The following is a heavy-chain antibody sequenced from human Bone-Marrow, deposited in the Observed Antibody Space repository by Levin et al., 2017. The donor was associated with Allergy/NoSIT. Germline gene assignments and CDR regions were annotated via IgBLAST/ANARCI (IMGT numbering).Heavy chain of an antibody. V-gene: IGHV3-30*03. J-gene: IGHJ4*02. CDR2: ISYDGSER. CDR1: GFTFSSYG. Sequence: GESLKISCAASGFTFSSYGMHWVRQAPGKGLEWVAFISYDGSERHYADSVRGRFTISRDKSKNTLYLQMNSLRPEDTAVYSCARVFDSYYFDYWGQGTLVTVSS. CDR3: ARVFDSYYFDY.